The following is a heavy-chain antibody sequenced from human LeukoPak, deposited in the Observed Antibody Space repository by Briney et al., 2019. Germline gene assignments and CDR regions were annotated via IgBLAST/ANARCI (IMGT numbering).Heavy chain of an antibody. CDR1: GYTFTGYY. V-gene: IGHV1-2*02. J-gene: IGHJ5*02. CDR2: ISPTSGGT. Sequence: GASVTVSCKTSGYTFTGYYMHWVRQAPGQGLEWMGWISPTSGGTNYAQKFQGRVTMTRNTSISTAYMELSSLRSEDTAVYYCARGLRLWFGESWYNWFDPWGQGTLVTVSS. CDR3: ARGLRLWFGESWYNWFDP. D-gene: IGHD3-10*01.